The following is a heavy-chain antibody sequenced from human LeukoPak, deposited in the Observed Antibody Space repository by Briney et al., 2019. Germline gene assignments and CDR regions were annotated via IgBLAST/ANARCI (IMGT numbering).Heavy chain of an antibody. J-gene: IGHJ6*02. D-gene: IGHD6-13*01. CDR3: ARSQSSSWYYYGMDV. V-gene: IGHV3-30*04. CDR1: GFTFSSYA. Sequence: GRSLRLSCAASGFTFSSYAMHWVRQAPGKGLEWVAVISYDGSNKYYADSVKGRFTISRDNSKNTLYLQMNSLRAEDTAVYYCARSQSSSWYYYGMDVWGQGTTVTVSS. CDR2: ISYDGSNK.